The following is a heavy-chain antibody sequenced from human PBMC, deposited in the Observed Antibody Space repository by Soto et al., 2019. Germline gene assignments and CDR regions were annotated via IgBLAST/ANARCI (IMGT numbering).Heavy chain of an antibody. Sequence: QVQLMQSGAEVKKPGASVKVSCKASGYTFTGYFMHWVRQAPGQGLEWMGWINPNSGDTNYPQKFQGWVTMTRDTSINTAYMEVSRLSSDDTAVYYCAREVAGGMDVWGQGTTVTASS. V-gene: IGHV1-2*04. CDR2: INPNSGDT. CDR1: GYTFTGYF. CDR3: AREVAGGMDV. J-gene: IGHJ6*02.